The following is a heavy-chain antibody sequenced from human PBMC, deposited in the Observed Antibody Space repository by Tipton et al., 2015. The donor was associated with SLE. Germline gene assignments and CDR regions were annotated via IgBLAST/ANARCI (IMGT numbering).Heavy chain of an antibody. CDR3: ARRVGVGYSYGFDY. Sequence: LRLSCAVSGYSISSGYYWGWIRQPPGKGLEWIGSIYRSGSTYYNPSLKSRVTISVDTSKNQFSLKLSSVTAADTAVYYCARRVGVGYSYGFDYWGQGTLVTVSS. CDR1: GYSISSGYY. D-gene: IGHD5-18*01. V-gene: IGHV4-38-2*01. CDR2: IYRSGST. J-gene: IGHJ4*02.